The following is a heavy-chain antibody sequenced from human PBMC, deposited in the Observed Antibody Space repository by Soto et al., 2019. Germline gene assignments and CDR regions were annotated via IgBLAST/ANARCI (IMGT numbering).Heavy chain of an antibody. Sequence: SETLSLTCTVSGRSINSGGYYWSWIRQHPGKGLEWIGYIYYSGSTFYNPSLKSRITISSDTSKNQFSLKLNSVTAADTAVYYCARSAWHFFDSWGQGTLVTVPS. CDR3: ARSAWHFFDS. J-gene: IGHJ4*02. V-gene: IGHV4-31*03. CDR2: IYYSGST. CDR1: GRSINSGGYY. D-gene: IGHD3-3*02.